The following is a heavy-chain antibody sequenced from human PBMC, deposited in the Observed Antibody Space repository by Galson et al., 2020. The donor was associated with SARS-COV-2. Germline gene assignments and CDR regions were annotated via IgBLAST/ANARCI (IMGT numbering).Heavy chain of an antibody. J-gene: IGHJ6*02. CDR2: IYTSGST. CDR1: GGSISSYY. V-gene: IGHV4-4*07. D-gene: IGHD3-16*01. CDR3: ARDDVRGLGGYYYYGMDV. Sequence: SETLSLTCTVSGGSISSYYWSWIRQPAGKGLEWIGRIYTSGSTNYNPSLKSRVTMSVDTSKNQFSLKLSSVTAADTAVYYCARDDVRGLGGYYYYGMDVWGQGTTVTVSS.